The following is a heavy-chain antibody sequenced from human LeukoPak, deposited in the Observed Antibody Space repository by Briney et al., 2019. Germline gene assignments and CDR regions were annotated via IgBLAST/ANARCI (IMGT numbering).Heavy chain of an antibody. V-gene: IGHV3-30-3*01. Sequence: GGSLRLSCAASGFTFSSYAMHWVRQAPGKGLEWVAVISYDGSNKYYADSVKGRFTISRDNSKNTLYLQMNSLKTEDTAVYYCSRGPIQLWLYYGMDVWGRGTTVIVSS. CDR1: GFTFSSYA. CDR2: ISYDGSNK. CDR3: SRGPIQLWLYYGMDV. J-gene: IGHJ6*02. D-gene: IGHD5-18*01.